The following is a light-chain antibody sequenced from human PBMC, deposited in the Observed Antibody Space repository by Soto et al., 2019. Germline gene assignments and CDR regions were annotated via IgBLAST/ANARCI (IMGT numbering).Light chain of an antibody. V-gene: IGKV3-20*01. Sequence: EIVLTQSPGNLSLSPGDRATLSCRASQSVSSTYLAWYQQKPGQAPRLLIYGASIRSTGIPDRFSGSGSGTDFTLAISRLQPEDFAVYYCQQDGSSSYTFGQGTKLEIK. CDR1: QSVSSTY. CDR2: GAS. CDR3: QQDGSSSYT. J-gene: IGKJ2*01.